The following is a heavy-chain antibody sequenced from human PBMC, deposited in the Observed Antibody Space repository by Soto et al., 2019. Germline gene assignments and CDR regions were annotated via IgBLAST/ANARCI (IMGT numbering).Heavy chain of an antibody. CDR3: ARVLNPYYYGSGSYYFDY. CDR2: IYSGGST. Sequence: GGSLRLSCAASGFTVSSNYMSWVRQAPGKGLEWVSVIYSGGSTYYADSVKGRFTISRDNSKNTLYLQMNSLRAEDTAVYYCARVLNPYYYGSGSYYFDYWGQGTLVTVSS. CDR1: GFTVSSNY. D-gene: IGHD3-10*01. J-gene: IGHJ4*02. V-gene: IGHV3-66*01.